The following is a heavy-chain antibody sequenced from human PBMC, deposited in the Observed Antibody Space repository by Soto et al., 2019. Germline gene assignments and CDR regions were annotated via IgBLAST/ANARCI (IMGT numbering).Heavy chain of an antibody. CDR2: ISGSGGST. CDR1: GFTFSSYA. V-gene: IGHV3-23*01. Sequence: PGGSLRLSCAASGFTFSSYAMSWVRQAPGKGLEWVSAISGSGGSTYYADSVKGRFTISRDNSKNTLYLQMNSLRAEDTAVYYCAKTHGYSSSWSAFGPSRYYYGMDVWGQGTTVTVSS. D-gene: IGHD6-13*01. J-gene: IGHJ6*02. CDR3: AKTHGYSSSWSAFGPSRYYYGMDV.